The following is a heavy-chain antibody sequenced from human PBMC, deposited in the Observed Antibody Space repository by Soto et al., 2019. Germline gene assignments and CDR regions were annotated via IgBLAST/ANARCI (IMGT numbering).Heavy chain of an antibody. D-gene: IGHD6-13*01. J-gene: IGHJ6*02. CDR2: INPNSGDT. V-gene: IGHV1-2*04. CDR3: ARANSSEHYYDYGMDV. CDR1: GYTFTGYY. Sequence: QVQLVQSGAEVKKPGASVKVSCKASGYTFTGYYMHWVRQAPGQGLEWMGWINPNSGDTNYAQKFQRWVTMTRDTSISTAYMELSRLRSDDTAVYYCARANSSEHYYDYGMDVWGQGTTVTVSS.